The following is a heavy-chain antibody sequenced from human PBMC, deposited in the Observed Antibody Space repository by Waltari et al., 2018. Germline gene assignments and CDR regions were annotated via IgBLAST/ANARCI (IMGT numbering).Heavy chain of an antibody. V-gene: IGHV3-23*01. Sequence: EVQLLESGGGLVQPGGSLRLSCAASEFSFRSYAMNWVRQGPGKGLEGVSTISGSGGNTYYADSVKGRFTISRDNSKNTLYLQMNSLRAEDTAVYYCAKDPAGTYYFEYWGQGTLVTVSS. J-gene: IGHJ4*02. CDR3: AKDPAGTYYFEY. D-gene: IGHD6-19*01. CDR2: ISGSGGNT. CDR1: EFSFRSYA.